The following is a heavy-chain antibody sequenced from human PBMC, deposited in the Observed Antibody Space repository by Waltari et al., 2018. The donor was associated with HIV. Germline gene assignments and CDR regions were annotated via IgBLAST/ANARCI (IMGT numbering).Heavy chain of an antibody. CDR3: ATSLFWFGEPHS. CDR2: IIGSGGNT. Sequence: DVQLLESGGGLVQPGGSLRLSCAVSGITFSNFAMSWVRQAPGKGLEWVAAIIGSGGNTYYADSVKGRFTISRDNPKNTLYLQMNSLSAEDTAIYYCATSLFWFGEPHSWGQGTLVTVSS. D-gene: IGHD3-10*01. CDR1: GITFSNFA. V-gene: IGHV3-23*01. J-gene: IGHJ4*02.